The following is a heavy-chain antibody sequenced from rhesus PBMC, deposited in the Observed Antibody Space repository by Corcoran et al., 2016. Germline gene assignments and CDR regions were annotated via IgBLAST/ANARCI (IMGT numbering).Heavy chain of an antibody. V-gene: IGHV4S11*01. CDR2: IYGSGSST. CDR1: GGSISSNY. CDR3: ARELQGAHFDY. Sequence: QVQLQESGPGLVKPLETLSLTCAVSGGSISSNYWSWIRQPPGKGLEWIGYIYGSGSSTNYNPSLKRRVTLSVDTSKNQFSLKLSSVTAADTAVYYCARELQGAHFDYWGQGVLVTVSS. D-gene: IGHD1-44*01. J-gene: IGHJ4*01.